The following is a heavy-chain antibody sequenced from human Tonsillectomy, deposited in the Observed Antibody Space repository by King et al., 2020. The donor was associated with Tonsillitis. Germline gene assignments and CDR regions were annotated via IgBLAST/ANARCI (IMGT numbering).Heavy chain of an antibody. V-gene: IGHV5-51*01. J-gene: IGHJ3*01. CDR1: GYSFTTYW. D-gene: IGHD3-16*01. CDR2: VYPGDSDT. Sequence: VQLVQSGAEVKKPGESLKISCKGYGYSFTTYWIGWVRQMPGKGLEWMGIVYPGDSDTRYSPSFQGQVTISADKSISTAYLQWRSLKASDTAMYYCARPKTPKMFGAFALWGQGTKVTVSS. CDR3: ARPKTPKMFGAFAL.